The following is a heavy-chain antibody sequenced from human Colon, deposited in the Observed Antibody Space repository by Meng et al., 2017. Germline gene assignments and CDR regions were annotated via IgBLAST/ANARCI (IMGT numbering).Heavy chain of an antibody. J-gene: IGHJ5*02. CDR3: ARVGPGELPNFFDP. CDR1: GGSISSGDW. CDR2: IDHTGNT. D-gene: IGHD1-7*01. V-gene: IGHV4-4*02. Sequence: QGQLQESGPGRVKPSGTLSLTCSVSGGSISSGDWWSWVRQPPGKGLEWIAEIDHTGNTNYNPSLKSRVTISVDKSKNQFSLKLSFMTAADTAVYYCARVGPGELPNFFDPWGQGTLVTVSS.